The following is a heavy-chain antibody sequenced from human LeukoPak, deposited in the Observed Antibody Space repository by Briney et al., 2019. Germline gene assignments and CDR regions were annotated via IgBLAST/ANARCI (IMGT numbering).Heavy chain of an antibody. V-gene: IGHV3-30*03. CDR2: ISYDGSNK. Sequence: GGSLRLSCAASGFTFSSYGMHWVRQAPGKGLEWVAVISYDGSNKYYVDSVKGRFTISRDNSKNTLYLQMNSLRAEDTAVYYCARPVVAATTPDTFDIWGQGTMVTVSS. J-gene: IGHJ3*02. D-gene: IGHD2-15*01. CDR1: GFTFSSYG. CDR3: ARPVVAATTPDTFDI.